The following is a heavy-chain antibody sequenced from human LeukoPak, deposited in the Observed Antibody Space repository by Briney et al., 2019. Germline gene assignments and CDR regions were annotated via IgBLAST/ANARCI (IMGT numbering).Heavy chain of an antibody. D-gene: IGHD6-13*01. CDR3: ARESIAAAGIWGIYYYHYMDV. CDR2: IYYSGST. V-gene: IGHV4-59*11. CDR1: GGSISSHY. Sequence: SETLSLTCTVSGGSISSHYWSWIRQPPGKGLEWIGYIYYSGSTNYNPSLKSRVTISVDTSKNQFSLKLSSVTAADTAVYYCARESIAAAGIWGIYYYHYMDVWGKGTTVTVSS. J-gene: IGHJ6*03.